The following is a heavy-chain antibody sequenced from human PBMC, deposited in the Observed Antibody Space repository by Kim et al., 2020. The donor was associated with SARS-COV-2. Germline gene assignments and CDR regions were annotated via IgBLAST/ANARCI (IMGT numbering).Heavy chain of an antibody. V-gene: IGHV4-34*01. D-gene: IGHD3-22*01. Sequence: SETLSLTCAVYGGSFSGYYWSWIRQPPGKGLEWIGEINHSGSTNYNPSLKSRVTISVDTSKNQFSLKLSSVTAADTAVYYCARAEFYYDSSGYYYNYRSGSWFDPWGQGTLVTVSS. CDR1: GGSFSGYY. CDR3: ARAEFYYDSSGYYYNYRSGSWFDP. CDR2: INHSGST. J-gene: IGHJ5*02.